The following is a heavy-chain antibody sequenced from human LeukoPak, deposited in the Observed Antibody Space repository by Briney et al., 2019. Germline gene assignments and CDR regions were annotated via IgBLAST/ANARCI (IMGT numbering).Heavy chain of an antibody. CDR2: INHSGST. V-gene: IGHV4-34*01. Sequence: SEALSLTCAVYGGSFSDYYWTWIRQPPGKGLEWIGEINHSGSTNYNPSLKSRVTISVDTSKNQFSLKLSSVTAADTAVYYCASEARVHYDSSGYYYGWGQGTLVTVSS. J-gene: IGHJ4*02. CDR1: GGSFSDYY. D-gene: IGHD3-22*01. CDR3: ASEARVHYDSSGYYYG.